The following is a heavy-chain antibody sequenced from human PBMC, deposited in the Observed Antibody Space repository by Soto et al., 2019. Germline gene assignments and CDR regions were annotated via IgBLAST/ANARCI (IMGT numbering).Heavy chain of an antibody. V-gene: IGHV1-3*01. J-gene: IGHJ6*02. Sequence: AKVPGEPCGYSVTIYAVDLVRQAPGQRLEWMGWINAGNGNTKDSQKLQGRVTITRDTSASTAYMELSRLRSEDTAVYYCARVVAAAGSDFYYGMDVWGHGTTV. D-gene: IGHD6-13*01. CDR2: INAGNGNT. CDR1: GYSVTIYA. CDR3: ARVVAAAGSDFYYGMDV.